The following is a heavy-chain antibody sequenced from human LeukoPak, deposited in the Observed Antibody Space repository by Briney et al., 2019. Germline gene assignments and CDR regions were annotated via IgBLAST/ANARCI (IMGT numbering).Heavy chain of an antibody. V-gene: IGHV3-74*01. CDR2: INSDGSST. CDR1: GFTFSSYW. J-gene: IGHJ5*02. D-gene: IGHD2-2*01. CDR3: ARGRYCSGTSCYEDWFDP. Sequence: GSLRLSCAASGFTFSSYWMHWVRQAPGKGLVWVSRINSDGSSTSYADSVKGRFTISRDNAKNTLYLQMNSLRAEDTAVYYCARGRYCSGTSCYEDWFDPWGQGTLVTVSS.